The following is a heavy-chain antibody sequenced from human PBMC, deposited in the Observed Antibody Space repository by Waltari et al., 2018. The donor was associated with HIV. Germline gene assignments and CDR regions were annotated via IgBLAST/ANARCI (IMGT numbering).Heavy chain of an antibody. CDR1: GSTFTSYG. CDR3: ARINCTSVSCYASLDY. CDR2: VSAYNGNT. V-gene: IGHV1-18*01. Sequence: QVQLVQSGAGVKKPGASVTGSCKASGSTFTSYGIRWVRQAPGQGLEWMGWVSAYNGNTNYAQKRQGRVTMTTDTSTSTAYMELRSLRSDDTAVYYCARINCTSVSCYASLDYWGQGTLVTVSS. J-gene: IGHJ4*02. D-gene: IGHD2-2*01.